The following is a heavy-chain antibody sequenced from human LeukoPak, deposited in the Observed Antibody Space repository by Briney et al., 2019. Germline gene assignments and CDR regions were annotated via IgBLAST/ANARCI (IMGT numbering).Heavy chain of an antibody. D-gene: IGHD3-10*01. J-gene: IGHJ4*02. CDR3: ARDGAHYGSGSSRPFDY. CDR2: IYTSGST. V-gene: IGHV4-4*07. Sequence: PSETLSLTCTVSGGSISSYYWSWIRQPAGKGLEWIGRIYTSGSTNYNPSLKSRVTMSVDTSKNQFSLKLSSVTAADTAVYYCARDGAHYGSGSSRPFDYWGQGTLVTVSS. CDR1: GGSISSYY.